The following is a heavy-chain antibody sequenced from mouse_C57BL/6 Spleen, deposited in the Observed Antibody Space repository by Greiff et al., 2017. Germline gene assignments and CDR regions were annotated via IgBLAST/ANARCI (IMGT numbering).Heavy chain of an antibody. J-gene: IGHJ3*01. CDR1: GYTFTSYW. CDR2: IHPNSGST. Sequence: VQLQQPGAELVKPGASVKLSCKASGYTFTSYWMHWVKQRPGQGLEWIGMIHPNSGSTNYNEKFKSKDTLTVDKSSSTAYMQLSSLTSEDSAVYYCARPIYDGYYPFAYWGQGTLVTVSA. V-gene: IGHV1-64*01. CDR3: ARPIYDGYYPFAY. D-gene: IGHD2-3*01.